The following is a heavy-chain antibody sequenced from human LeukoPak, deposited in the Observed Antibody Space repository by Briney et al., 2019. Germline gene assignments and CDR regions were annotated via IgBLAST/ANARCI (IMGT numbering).Heavy chain of an antibody. V-gene: IGHV3-33*01. Sequence: GGSLRLSCAASGFTFSDYGIHWVRQAPGQGLEWVALIWYDGSKKYYADSVKCRFTISRDNTKNTLYLQLNSLRADDTAVYYCARAHSSSSTFDLWGQGTLVTVSS. CDR1: GFTFSDYG. CDR2: IWYDGSKK. D-gene: IGHD6-6*01. J-gene: IGHJ4*02. CDR3: ARAHSSSSTFDL.